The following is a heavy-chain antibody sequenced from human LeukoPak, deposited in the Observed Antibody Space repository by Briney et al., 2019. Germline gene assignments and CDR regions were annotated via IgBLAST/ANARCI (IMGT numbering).Heavy chain of an antibody. CDR1: GCTFSSYA. D-gene: IGHD2-2*01. CDR2: ISGSGGST. CDR3: AKAPPCSSTSCSIDY. V-gene: IGHV3-23*01. J-gene: IGHJ4*02. Sequence: GGSLRLSCAASGCTFSSYAMSWVRQAPGKGLEWVAAISGSGGSTYYADSVKGRFTNSRDNSNSALYLQMNSLRAEDTAVYYCAKAPPCSSTSCSIDYWGQGTLVTVSS.